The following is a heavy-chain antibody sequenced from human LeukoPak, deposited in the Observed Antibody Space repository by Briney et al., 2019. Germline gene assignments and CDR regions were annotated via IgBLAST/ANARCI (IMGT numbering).Heavy chain of an antibody. J-gene: IGHJ4*02. D-gene: IGHD6-19*01. CDR1: GYTFTGYY. CDR3: ARGGTAVDSLDY. V-gene: IGHV1-2*02. CDR2: LNPNSGGT. Sequence: GASVKVSCKASGYTFTGYYMHWVRQAPGQGLEWMGWLNPNSGGTSYAQKFQDRVTMTRDTSISTAYMELSRLRSDDTAVYYCARGGTAVDSLDYWGQGTLVTVSS.